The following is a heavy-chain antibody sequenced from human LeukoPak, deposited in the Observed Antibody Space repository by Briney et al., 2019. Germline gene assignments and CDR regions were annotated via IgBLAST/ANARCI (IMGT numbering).Heavy chain of an antibody. Sequence: ASVKVSCKASGYTFTSYGISWVRQAPGQGLEWMGWISAYNADTNYAQKLQGRVTMTTDTSTSTAYMELRSLRSDDTAVYYCARGRRILGGPENAGDFFDFWGQGSLVTVSS. CDR3: ARGRRILGGPENAGDFFDF. CDR1: GYTFTSYG. V-gene: IGHV1-18*01. J-gene: IGHJ4*01. D-gene: IGHD3-16*01. CDR2: ISAYNADT.